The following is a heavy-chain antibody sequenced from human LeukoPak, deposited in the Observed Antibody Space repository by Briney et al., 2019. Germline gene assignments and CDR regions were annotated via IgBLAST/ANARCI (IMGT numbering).Heavy chain of an antibody. CDR2: ISSSSSYI. D-gene: IGHD2-21*01. V-gene: IGHV3-21*04. Sequence: GGSLRLSCAASGFTFSSYSMNWVRQAPGKGLEWVSSISSSSSYIYYADSVKGRFTISRDNSKNTLYLQMNSLRLEDAAVYFCARAPVTSCRGAYCYPFDYWGQGTLVTVSS. CDR1: GFTFSSYS. CDR3: ARAPVTSCRGAYCYPFDY. J-gene: IGHJ4*02.